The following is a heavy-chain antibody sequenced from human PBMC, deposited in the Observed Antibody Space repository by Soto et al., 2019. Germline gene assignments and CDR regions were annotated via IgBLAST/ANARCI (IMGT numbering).Heavy chain of an antibody. V-gene: IGHV1-46*01. Sequence: QVQLVQSGAEVKKPGASVKVSCKASGYTFTSYYMHWVRQAPGQGLEWMGIINPSGGSTRYAQKFQGRVTITRDTSTSTAHMELSSLRSEDTAVYYCATDRDRYKRTDYWGQGTLVTVSS. D-gene: IGHD1-1*01. J-gene: IGHJ4*02. CDR2: INPSGGST. CDR3: ATDRDRYKRTDY. CDR1: GYTFTSYY.